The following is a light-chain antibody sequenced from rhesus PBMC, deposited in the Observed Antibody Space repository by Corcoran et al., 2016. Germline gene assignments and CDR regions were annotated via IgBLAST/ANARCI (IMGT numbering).Light chain of an antibody. CDR3: MQTLQTPLT. J-gene: IGKJ4*01. Sequence: DIVMTQTPLSLPVTPGEPASISCRSSQSLLDSDGYTHLHWYLQKPGQSPQLLIYLVSTRASGVPDRYRGSGSGTDFTLKISRVEAEDVGVYYCMQTLQTPLTFGGGTKVEIK. CDR1: QSLLDSDGYTH. CDR2: LVS. V-gene: IGKV2-78*01.